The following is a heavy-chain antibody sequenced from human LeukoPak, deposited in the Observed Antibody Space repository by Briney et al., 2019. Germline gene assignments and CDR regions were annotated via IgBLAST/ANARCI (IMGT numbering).Heavy chain of an antibody. CDR1: GFTFSSYE. CDR3: ARAGLN. J-gene: IGHJ4*02. Sequence: GGSLRLSCAASGFTFSSYEMNWVRQAPGKGLEWVANIKQDGSEEYYVDSVKGRFTISRDNAKNSLYLQMNSLRAEDTAVYYCARAGLNWGQGTLVTVSS. V-gene: IGHV3-7*05. CDR2: IKQDGSEE. D-gene: IGHD2-8*02.